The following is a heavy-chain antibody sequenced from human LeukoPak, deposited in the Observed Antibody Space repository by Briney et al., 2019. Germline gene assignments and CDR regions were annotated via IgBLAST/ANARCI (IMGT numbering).Heavy chain of an antibody. D-gene: IGHD2-15*01. J-gene: IGHJ5*02. CDR2: IVVGSGNT. V-gene: IGHV1-58*02. CDR3: AADLSPRMFDP. CDR1: GFTFTSST. Sequence: SVKVSCKASGFTFTSSTIQWVRQARGQRLEWIGWIVVGSGNTNYAQKFQERVTITRDMSTSTAYMELSSLRSEDTAVYYCAADLSPRMFDPWGQGTLVAVSS.